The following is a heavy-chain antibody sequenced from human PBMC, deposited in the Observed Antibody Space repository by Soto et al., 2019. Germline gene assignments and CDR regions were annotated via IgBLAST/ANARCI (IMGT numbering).Heavy chain of an antibody. Sequence: SLRLSCAASGFTFDDYAMHWVRQAPGKGLEWVSGISWNSGSIGYADSVKGRFTISRDNSKNTLYLQMNSLRAEDTAVCYCARDTYYFDYWGQGTLVTVSS. V-gene: IGHV3-9*01. CDR1: GFTFDDYA. J-gene: IGHJ4*02. CDR3: ARDTYYFDY. CDR2: ISWNSGSI.